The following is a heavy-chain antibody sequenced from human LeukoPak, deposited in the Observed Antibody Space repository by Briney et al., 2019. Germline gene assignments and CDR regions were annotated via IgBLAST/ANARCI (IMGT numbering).Heavy chain of an antibody. D-gene: IGHD1-14*01. V-gene: IGHV3-21*01. J-gene: IGHJ4*02. CDR1: GFTFSSYY. CDR3: ATETIGRHYDY. CDR2: ISSSSNYI. Sequence: GSLRLSCAASGFTFSSYYMHWVRQAPGKGLEWVSSISSSSNYIYYADSVKGRFTISRDNAKNSLYLQMNSLRAEDTAVYYCATETIGRHYDYWGQGTLLTVSS.